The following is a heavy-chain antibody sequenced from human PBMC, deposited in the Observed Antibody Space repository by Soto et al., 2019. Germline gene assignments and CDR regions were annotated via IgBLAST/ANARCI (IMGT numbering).Heavy chain of an antibody. CDR3: ARLLRTALALDY. D-gene: IGHD5-18*01. CDR1: GGSISSYY. CDR2: IYYSGST. Sequence: QVQLQESGPGLVKPSETLSLTCTVSGGSISSYYWSWIRQPPGKGLEWIGYIYYSGSTNYNPSLTMRVTLSSDTSKQLCSLRLSSVPAADTSVYYCARLLRTALALDYWGQGTLVTVSS. V-gene: IGHV4-59*01. J-gene: IGHJ4*02.